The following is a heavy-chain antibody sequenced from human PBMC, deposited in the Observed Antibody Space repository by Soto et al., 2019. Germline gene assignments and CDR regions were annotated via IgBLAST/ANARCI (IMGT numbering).Heavy chain of an antibody. CDR3: TTDRGLAVAGFDFDY. J-gene: IGHJ4*02. V-gene: IGHV3-15*01. CDR1: GFTFSDYY. CDR2: IKSKTDGGTT. D-gene: IGHD6-19*01. Sequence: PGGSLRLSCAASGFTFSDYYMSWIRQAPGKGLEWVGRIKSKTDGGTTDYAAPVKGRFTISRDDSKNTLYLQMNSLKTEDTAVYYCTTDRGLAVAGFDFDYWGQGTLVTVSS.